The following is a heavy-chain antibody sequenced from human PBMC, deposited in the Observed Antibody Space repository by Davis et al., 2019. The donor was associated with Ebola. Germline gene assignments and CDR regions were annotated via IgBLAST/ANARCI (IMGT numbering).Heavy chain of an antibody. D-gene: IGHD6-13*01. CDR3: ARQKSWGSSWYLAY. CDR2: IHPGDSDT. Sequence: GESLKISCKGSGYNFPNFWIGWVRQMPGKGLEWMGIIHPGDSDTRCSPSFQGQVMISADKSINTAYLQWSSLRASDTAMYYCARQKSWGSSWYLAYWGQGTLVTVSS. CDR1: GYNFPNFW. V-gene: IGHV5-51*01. J-gene: IGHJ4*02.